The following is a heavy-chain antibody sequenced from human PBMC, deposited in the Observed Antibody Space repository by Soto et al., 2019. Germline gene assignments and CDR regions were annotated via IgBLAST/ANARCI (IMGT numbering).Heavy chain of an antibody. CDR3: SRGGYQPLRPPRYYFDY. CDR1: GGSISSYY. D-gene: IGHD2-2*01. V-gene: IGHV4-59*01. Sequence: LSLTCTVSGGSISSYYWSWFRQLPGKGREGIVYIYYSGSTNYNPALKSRVTISVDTSKNQFTLKLSSVTAADTAVDYCSRGGYQPLRPPRYYFDYWGQGTLVTVSS. J-gene: IGHJ4*02. CDR2: IYYSGST.